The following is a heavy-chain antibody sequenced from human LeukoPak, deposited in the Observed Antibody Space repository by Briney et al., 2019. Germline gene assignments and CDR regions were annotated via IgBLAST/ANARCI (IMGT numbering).Heavy chain of an antibody. CDR2: ISGSGGST. CDR1: GFTFSTYA. V-gene: IGHV3-23*01. CDR3: AKDPMVRGLTYDC. J-gene: IGHJ4*02. D-gene: IGHD3-10*01. Sequence: PGGSLRLSCAASGFTFSTYAMSWVRQAPGKGLEWVSAISGSGGSTYYADSVKGRFTISRDNSKNTLYLQMNSLRAEDTAVYYCAKDPMVRGLTYDCWGQGILVTVSS.